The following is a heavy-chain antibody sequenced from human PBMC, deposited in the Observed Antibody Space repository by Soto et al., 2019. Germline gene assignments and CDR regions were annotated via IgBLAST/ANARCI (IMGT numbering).Heavy chain of an antibody. CDR3: AKDADPGDYYYYMDV. V-gene: IGHV3-9*01. Sequence: PGGSLRLSCATSGFTFDDYAMHWVRQAPGKGLEWVSGISWNSGSIGYADSVKGRFTISRDNAKNSLYLQMNSLRAEDTALYYCAKDADPGDYYYYMDVWGKGTTVTVSS. CDR2: ISWNSGSI. CDR1: GFTFDDYA. J-gene: IGHJ6*03.